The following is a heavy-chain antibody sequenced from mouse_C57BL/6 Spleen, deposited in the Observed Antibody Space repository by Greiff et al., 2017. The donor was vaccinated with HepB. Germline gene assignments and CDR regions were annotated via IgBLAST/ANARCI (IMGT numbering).Heavy chain of an antibody. J-gene: IGHJ3*01. CDR3: ARDQGDGVWFAY. V-gene: IGHV5-4*01. CDR1: GFTFSSYA. CDR2: ISDGGSYT. Sequence: DVQLVESGGGLVKPGGSLKLSCAASGFTFSSYAMSWVRQTPEKRLEWVATISDGGSYTYYPDNVKGRFTISRDNAKNNLYLQMSHLKSEDTSMNYCARDQGDGVWFAYWGQGTLVTVSA. D-gene: IGHD3-3*01.